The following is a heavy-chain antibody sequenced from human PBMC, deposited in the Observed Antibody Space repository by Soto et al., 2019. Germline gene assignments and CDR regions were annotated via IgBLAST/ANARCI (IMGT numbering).Heavy chain of an antibody. CDR1: GYTFTSYY. Sequence: ASVKVSCKASGYTFTSYYIHWVRQAPGQGLEWMGIINPSGGSTTYAQKFQGRVTMTRDTSTSTVYMELSSLRSEDTAVYYCAETVGATDAFDIWGQGTMVTVSS. J-gene: IGHJ3*02. V-gene: IGHV1-46*01. D-gene: IGHD1-26*01. CDR2: INPSGGST. CDR3: AETVGATDAFDI.